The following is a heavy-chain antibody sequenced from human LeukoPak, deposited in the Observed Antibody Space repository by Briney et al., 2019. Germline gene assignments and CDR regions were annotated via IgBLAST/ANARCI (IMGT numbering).Heavy chain of an antibody. D-gene: IGHD4-17*01. CDR1: GFTFSNAW. CDR2: IKSKTDGGTT. V-gene: IGHV3-15*01. CDR3: TALMTTVTDLYYYYYYMDV. Sequence: PGGSLRLSCAASGFTFSNAWMSWVRQAPGKGLEWVGRIKSKTDGGTTDYAAPVKGRFTISRDDSKNTLYLQMNSLKTEDTAVYYCTALMTTVTDLYYYYYYMDVWGKGTTVTVSS. J-gene: IGHJ6*03.